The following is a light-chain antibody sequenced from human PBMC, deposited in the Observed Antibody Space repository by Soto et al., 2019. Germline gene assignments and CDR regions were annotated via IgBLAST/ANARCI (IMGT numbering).Light chain of an antibody. CDR1: QSISSW. CDR3: QQYNSYWYT. V-gene: IGKV1-5*03. J-gene: IGKJ2*01. CDR2: KAS. Sequence: DIQMTQSPSTLSASVRDRVTITCRASQSISSWLAWYQQKPGKAPKLLIYKASSLESGVPSRFSGSGSGTEFTLTISSLQPDDFATYYCQQYNSYWYTFGQGTKLEIK.